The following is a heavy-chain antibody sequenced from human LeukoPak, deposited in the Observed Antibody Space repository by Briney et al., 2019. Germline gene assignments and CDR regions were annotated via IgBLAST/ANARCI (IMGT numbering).Heavy chain of an antibody. D-gene: IGHD6-13*01. Sequence: SVTVSCKASGGTFSSYAISWVRQAPGQGLEWMGRIIPILGIANYAQKFQGRVTITADKSTSTAYMELSGLRSEDTAVYYCARGLAGAYYYGMDVWGQGTTVTVSS. CDR2: IIPILGIA. J-gene: IGHJ6*02. CDR1: GGTFSSYA. CDR3: ARGLAGAYYYGMDV. V-gene: IGHV1-69*04.